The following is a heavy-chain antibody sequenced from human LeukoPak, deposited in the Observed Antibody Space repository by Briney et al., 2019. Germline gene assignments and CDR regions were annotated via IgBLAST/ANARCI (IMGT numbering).Heavy chain of an antibody. CDR3: ARAAATRGWFDP. CDR2: MNPNSGNT. D-gene: IGHD2-15*01. J-gene: IGHJ5*02. Sequence: GASVKVSCKASGYTFTSSDINWVRQATGQGLEWMGWMNPNSGNTGYAQKFQGRVTITRNTSIGTAYMELSSLRSEDTAVYYCARAAATRGWFDPWGREPWSPSPQ. V-gene: IGHV1-8*03. CDR1: GYTFTSSD.